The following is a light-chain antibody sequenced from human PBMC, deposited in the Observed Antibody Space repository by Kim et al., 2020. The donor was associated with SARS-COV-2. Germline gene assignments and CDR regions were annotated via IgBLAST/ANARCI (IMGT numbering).Light chain of an antibody. CDR1: RSDVDADNV. CDR3: SSFRSGNTLL. CDR2: DVG. J-gene: IGLJ3*02. Sequence: QSLPISCPGTRSDVDADNVDSGYQQHPGEAPKVIIYDVGNRPSGVSNRFSGSKSGNTASLTISEVQAEDEADYYCSSFRSGNTLLFGGGTQLTVL. V-gene: IGLV2-14*04.